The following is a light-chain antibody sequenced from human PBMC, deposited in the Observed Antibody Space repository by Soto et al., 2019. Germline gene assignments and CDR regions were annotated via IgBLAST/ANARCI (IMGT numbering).Light chain of an antibody. CDR1: SSDLGGYNF. CDR2: EVT. V-gene: IGLV2-8*01. Sequence: QSALTQPASVSGSPGQSITISCTGTSSDLGGYNFVSWYQQHPGKAPKLMIYEVTKRPSGVPDRFSGSKSGNTASLTVSGLQGDDEADYYCGSHAGNSNLVFGGGTKLTVL. J-gene: IGLJ3*02. CDR3: GSHAGNSNLV.